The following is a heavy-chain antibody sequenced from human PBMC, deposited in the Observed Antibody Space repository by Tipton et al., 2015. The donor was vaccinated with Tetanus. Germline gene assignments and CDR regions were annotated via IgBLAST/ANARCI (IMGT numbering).Heavy chain of an antibody. J-gene: IGHJ3*02. D-gene: IGHD2-21*02. CDR3: AKTIVVVTAESAFDI. CDR1: GFTVSSNY. CDR2: ISGSGGST. V-gene: IGHV3-23*01. Sequence: SLRLSCAASGFTVSSNYMSWVRQAPGKGLEWVSVISGSGGSTYYADSVKGLFTISRDNSKNTLYLQMNSLRAEDTAVYYCAKTIVVVTAESAFDIWGQGTMVTVSS.